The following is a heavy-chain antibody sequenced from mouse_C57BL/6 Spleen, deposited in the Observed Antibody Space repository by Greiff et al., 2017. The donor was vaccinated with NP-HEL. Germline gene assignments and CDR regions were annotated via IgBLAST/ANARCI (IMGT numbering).Heavy chain of an antibody. D-gene: IGHD1-1*01. CDR1: GYTFTDYY. CDR2: INPNNGGT. Sequence: VQLQQSGPELVKPGASVKISCKASGYTFTDYYMNWVKQSHGKSLEWIGDINPNNGGTSYNQKFKGKATLTVDKSSSTAYMELRSLTSEDSAVYYCARPLTTVVAGFDYWGQGTTLTVSS. CDR3: ARPLTTVVAGFDY. V-gene: IGHV1-26*01. J-gene: IGHJ2*01.